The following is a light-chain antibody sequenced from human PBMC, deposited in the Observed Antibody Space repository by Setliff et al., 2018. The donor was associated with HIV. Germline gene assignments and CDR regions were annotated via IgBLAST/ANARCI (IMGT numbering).Light chain of an antibody. V-gene: IGKV4-1*01. CDR1: QNIFRTSGYKNY. CDR3: QQYHITPWT. CDR2: WGS. J-gene: IGKJ1*01. Sequence: DIVMTQSPDSLAVSLGERATINCKSSQNIFRTSGYKNYLAWYQKKPGQPPKLLIYWGSTREPGVPERFSGSGSGTDFTLSIYNLQPEDVAVYFCQQYHITPWTFGQGTKVDIK.